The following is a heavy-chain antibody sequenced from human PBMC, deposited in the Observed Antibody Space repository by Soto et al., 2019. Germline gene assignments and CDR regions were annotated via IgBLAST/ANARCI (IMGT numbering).Heavy chain of an antibody. Sequence: SETLSLTCTVSGGSISSSSYYWGWIRQPPGKGLEWIGSIYYSGSTYYNPSLKSRVAISVDTSKNQFSLKLSSVTAADTAVYYCASHSNFGDYYYGMDVWGQGTTVTVSS. CDR1: GGSISSSSYY. J-gene: IGHJ6*02. D-gene: IGHD3-10*01. CDR2: IYYSGST. V-gene: IGHV4-39*01. CDR3: ASHSNFGDYYYGMDV.